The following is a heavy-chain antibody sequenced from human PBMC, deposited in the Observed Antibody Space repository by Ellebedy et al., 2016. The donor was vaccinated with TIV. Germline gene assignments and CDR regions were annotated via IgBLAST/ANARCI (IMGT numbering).Heavy chain of an antibody. D-gene: IGHD3-9*01. J-gene: IGHJ5*02. CDR3: ARNTIQAVFDP. CDR1: GFTFTRYG. V-gene: IGHV1-2*02. Sequence: AASVKVSCKASGFTFTRYGINWVRQAPGQGLEWMGWIDPTTGGTDYARKFQGKVTMTRDTSLSTAYLDLTRLISDDTAIYFCARNTIQAVFDPWGQGTLVTVSS. CDR2: IDPTTGGT.